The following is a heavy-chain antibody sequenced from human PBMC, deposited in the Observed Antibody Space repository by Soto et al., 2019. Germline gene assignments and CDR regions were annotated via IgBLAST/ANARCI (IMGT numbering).Heavy chain of an antibody. D-gene: IGHD2-21*01. V-gene: IGHV3-33*01. J-gene: IGHJ4*02. CDR2: IWYDGNNK. CDR1: GFTFSNYG. CDR3: ARGLHSRLDY. Sequence: GGSLRLSCAASGFTFSNYGMHWVRQAPGKGLEWVAVIWYDGNNKYYADSVKGRFTISRDNSNNTLYVQMTSLRAEDTAVYYCARGLHSRLDYWGQGTTVTVSS.